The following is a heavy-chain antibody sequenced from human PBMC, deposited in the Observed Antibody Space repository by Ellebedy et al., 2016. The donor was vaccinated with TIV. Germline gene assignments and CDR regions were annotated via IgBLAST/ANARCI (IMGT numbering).Heavy chain of an antibody. CDR1: GYTFTNYP. J-gene: IGHJ4*02. CDR3: ARDAGGYENALDY. Sequence: ASVKVSXKASGYTFTNYPVAWVRQAPGQGLEWMGWISPYSGNTDFAQKFQGRLTMTTDTSTNTAYMELRSLRSDDTAVYYCARDAGGYENALDYWGQGTRVTVSS. V-gene: IGHV1-18*01. CDR2: ISPYSGNT. D-gene: IGHD5-12*01.